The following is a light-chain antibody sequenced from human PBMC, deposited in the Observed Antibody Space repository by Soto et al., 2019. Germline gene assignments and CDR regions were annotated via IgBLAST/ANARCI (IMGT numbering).Light chain of an antibody. J-gene: IGKJ5*01. CDR2: ATS. V-gene: IGKV3-20*01. CDR1: QSVSSIY. Sequence: EIVLTQSPGTLSLSPGERATPSCRASQSVSSIYLAWYQRKPGQAPSLLIYATSSRATGIPDRFSGSGSGTDFSLTISRLEPEDFAVYYCQQYGSSPITFGQGTRLEI. CDR3: QQYGSSPIT.